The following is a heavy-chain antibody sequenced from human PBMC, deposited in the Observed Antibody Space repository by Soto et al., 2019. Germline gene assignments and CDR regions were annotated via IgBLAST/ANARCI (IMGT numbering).Heavy chain of an antibody. D-gene: IGHD7-27*01. CDR2: VFHTVNT. Sequence: SETLSLTCAVSGDSISSSVWWTWVRQPPGKGLEWIGEVFHTVNTYYNPSLKSRLTMSVDKSRNEFSLKMTSVTAADTAIYYCARKAWVRFDYWGQGALVTVSS. J-gene: IGHJ4*02. V-gene: IGHV4-4*02. CDR1: GDSISSSVW. CDR3: ARKAWVRFDY.